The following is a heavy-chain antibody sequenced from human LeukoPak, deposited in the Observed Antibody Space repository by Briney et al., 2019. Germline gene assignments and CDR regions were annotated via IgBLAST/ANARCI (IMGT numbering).Heavy chain of an antibody. CDR1: GFTFSSYS. CDR3: ARVDGYGPEYFDL. V-gene: IGHV3-21*01. Sequence: GGSLRLSCAASGFTFSSYSMNWVRQAPGKGLEWVSSISSSSSYIYYADSVKGRFTISRDNAKNSLYLQMNSLRAEDTAVYYCARVDGYGPEYFDLWGRGTLVTVSS. D-gene: IGHD5-18*01. J-gene: IGHJ2*01. CDR2: ISSSSSYI.